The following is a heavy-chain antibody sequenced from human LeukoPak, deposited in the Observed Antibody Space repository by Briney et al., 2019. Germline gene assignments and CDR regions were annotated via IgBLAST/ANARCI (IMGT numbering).Heavy chain of an antibody. D-gene: IGHD5-24*01. CDR3: ASRDKGYYYGMDV. Sequence: GGSLRLSCAASGFTVSSNYMSWVRQAPGKGLEWVSLIYSGGSTYYADSVKGRFTIPRDNSKNTLYLQMNSLRAEDTAVYYCASRDKGYYYGMDVWGQGTTVTVSS. CDR2: IYSGGST. CDR1: GFTVSSNY. J-gene: IGHJ6*02. V-gene: IGHV3-66*01.